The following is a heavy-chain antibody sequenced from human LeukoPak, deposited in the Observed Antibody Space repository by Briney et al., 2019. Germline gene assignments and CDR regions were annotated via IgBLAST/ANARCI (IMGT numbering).Heavy chain of an antibody. Sequence: GGSLRLSCAASGFTFSSNAMSWLRHAPGKGLEWVSTISGNYGSTYYADSVKGRFTISRDNFKNTVFLRMNSLRAEDTAVYYCAKVVLLLTASDAFDFWGQGTKVTVSS. V-gene: IGHV3-23*01. D-gene: IGHD2-21*02. CDR3: AKVVLLLTASDAFDF. CDR2: ISGNYGST. J-gene: IGHJ3*01. CDR1: GFTFSSNA.